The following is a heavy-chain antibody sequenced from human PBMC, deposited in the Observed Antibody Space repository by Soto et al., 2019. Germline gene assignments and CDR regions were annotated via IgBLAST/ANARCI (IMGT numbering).Heavy chain of an antibody. Sequence: QVLLVQSGAEVKKPGSSVKVSCKPSGGSFNSYTFNWVRQAPGQGLEWLGSIIPFANIANYAEAFQDRVKISGEQFGASVYLGVRSLATGENGVDFWAGSGGGKNAAIRLAYWGQGTLVTVSS. CDR1: GGSFNSYT. V-gene: IGHV1-69*02. CDR3: AGSGGGKNAAIRLAY. J-gene: IGHJ4*02. D-gene: IGHD1-26*01. CDR2: IIPFANIA.